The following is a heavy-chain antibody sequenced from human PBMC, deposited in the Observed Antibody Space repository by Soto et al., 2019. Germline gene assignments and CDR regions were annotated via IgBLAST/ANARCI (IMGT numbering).Heavy chain of an antibody. CDR2: INRSGSTI. J-gene: IGHJ6*02. Sequence: GGSLRLSCAASGFTISSYSMNWVRQAPGKGLEWVSYINRSGSTIYYADSVKGRFTISRDNAKNSLYLQLNSLRDEDTAVYYCARDVPAISAAAGYGLDVWGQGTTVTVSS. CDR3: ARDVPAISAAAGYGLDV. CDR1: GFTISSYS. D-gene: IGHD6-13*01. V-gene: IGHV3-48*02.